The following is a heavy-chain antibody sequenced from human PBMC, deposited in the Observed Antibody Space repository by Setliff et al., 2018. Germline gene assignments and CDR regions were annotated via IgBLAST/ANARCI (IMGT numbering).Heavy chain of an antibody. CDR1: GFAFNSYW. CDR3: TRDILVFTDNDYYYYGMDV. CDR2: IKGDGSVA. D-gene: IGHD3-9*01. J-gene: IGHJ6*02. Sequence: GGSLRLSCAASGFAFNSYWMHWVRQVPGKGLVWVASIKGDGSVANYADAVKGRFTIFRDNAKNTLSLQMNTLKAEDTAVYYCTRDILVFTDNDYYYYGMDVWGQGTAVTVSS. V-gene: IGHV3-74*01.